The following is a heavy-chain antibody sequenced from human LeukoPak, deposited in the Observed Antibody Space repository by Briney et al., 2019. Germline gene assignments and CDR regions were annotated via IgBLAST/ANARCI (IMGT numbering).Heavy chain of an antibody. J-gene: IGHJ6*03. CDR2: INPSGGST. CDR3: ARGSYYYGSGSYYYNYYYYMDV. V-gene: IGHV1-46*01. Sequence: ASVKVSCKASGYTFTSYYMHWVRQAPGQGLEWMGIINPSGGSTSYAQKFQGRVTMTRDTSTSTVYMELSSLRSEDTAVYYCARGSYYYGSGSYYYNYYYYMDVWGKGTTVTVFS. D-gene: IGHD3-10*01. CDR1: GYTFTSYY.